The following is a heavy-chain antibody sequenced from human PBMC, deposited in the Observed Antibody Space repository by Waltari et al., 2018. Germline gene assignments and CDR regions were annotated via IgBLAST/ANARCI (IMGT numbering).Heavy chain of an antibody. Sequence: QVQLVQSGAEVKKPGASVKVSCKVSGYTLTELSMHWVRQAPGKGLEWMGGCDPEDGETIYAQKFQGRVTMTEDTSTDTVYMELSSLRSEDTAVYYCATSEGERSSSKDHNWFDPWGQGTLVTISS. V-gene: IGHV1-24*01. D-gene: IGHD6-6*01. CDR3: ATSEGERSSSKDHNWFDP. CDR2: CDPEDGET. CDR1: GYTLTELS. J-gene: IGHJ5*02.